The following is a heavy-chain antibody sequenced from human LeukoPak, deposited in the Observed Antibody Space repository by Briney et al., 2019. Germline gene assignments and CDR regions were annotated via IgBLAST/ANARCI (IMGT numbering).Heavy chain of an antibody. CDR3: ARDATYQLLYAYY. J-gene: IGHJ4*02. D-gene: IGHD2-2*02. Sequence: SVKVSCKASGGTFSSYAISWVRQAPGQGLEWMGGIIPIFGTANYAQKFQGRVTITADESTSTAYMELSSLRSEDTVVYYCARDATYQLLYAYYWGQGTLVTVSS. CDR1: GGTFSSYA. V-gene: IGHV1-69*13. CDR2: IIPIFGTA.